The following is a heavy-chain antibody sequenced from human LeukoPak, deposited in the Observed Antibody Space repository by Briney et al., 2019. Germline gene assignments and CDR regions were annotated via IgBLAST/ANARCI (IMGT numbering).Heavy chain of an antibody. V-gene: IGHV3-30*18. CDR1: GFTFSNYG. CDR3: AKNSGSTAL. J-gene: IGHJ4*02. Sequence: GRSLRLSCAASGFTFSNYGMHWVRQAPGKGLEWVSVISYDGSNKYYADSVKGRFTTSRDNSKNTLYLQMNSLRAEDTAMYYCAKNSGSTALWGQGTLVTVSS. CDR2: ISYDGSNK. D-gene: IGHD1-26*01.